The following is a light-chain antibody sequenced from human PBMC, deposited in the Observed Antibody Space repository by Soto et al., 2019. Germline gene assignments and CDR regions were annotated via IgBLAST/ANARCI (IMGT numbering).Light chain of an antibody. CDR2: SNN. CDR3: AAWDDSLSGHL. Sequence: QSVLTQPPSASGTPGQRVTISCSGSSSNIGSNYVYWYQQLPGTAPKLLIYSNNQRPSGVPDRFSGSKSGTSASLAISGLRSEDEADYYCAAWDDSLSGHLFGGGNKVTVL. V-gene: IGLV1-47*02. CDR1: SSNIGSNY. J-gene: IGLJ3*02.